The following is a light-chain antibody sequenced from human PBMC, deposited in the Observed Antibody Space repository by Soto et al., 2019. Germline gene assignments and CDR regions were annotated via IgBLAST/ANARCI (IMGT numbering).Light chain of an antibody. CDR1: RRIAGTY. CDR2: AAS. J-gene: IGKJ1*01. Sequence: EIVLTQSPGSLSLSPGEMATLSCRASRRIAGTYLAWYQQKPGQAPRLLIYAASTRATGIPDRFSGSGSGTDFTLTISRLESEDSAMFYCQQSASSTGTFGQGTRVEIK. CDR3: QQSASSTGT. V-gene: IGKV3-20*01.